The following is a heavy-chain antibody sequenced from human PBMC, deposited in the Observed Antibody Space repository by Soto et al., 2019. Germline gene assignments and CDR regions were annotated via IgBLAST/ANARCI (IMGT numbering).Heavy chain of an antibody. Sequence: EVQLVESGGGLVQPGGSLRLSCAASGFSFSSYSITWVRQAPGRGLEWVSYINSGSSATYYAHSVEGRFTISRDNAKNSLYLQMTSLRDEDTAVYYCAKVYWYYSIAIFDYWGQGTLVTVSS. D-gene: IGHD3-22*01. V-gene: IGHV3-48*02. CDR1: GFSFSSYS. J-gene: IGHJ4*02. CDR3: AKVYWYYSIAIFDY. CDR2: INSGSSAT.